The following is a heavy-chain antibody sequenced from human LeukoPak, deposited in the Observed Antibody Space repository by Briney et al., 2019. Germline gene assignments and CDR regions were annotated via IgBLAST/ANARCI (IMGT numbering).Heavy chain of an antibody. CDR3: ARALRGVYYDSSGYSY. CDR1: GYTFTSYV. V-gene: IGHV1-8*01. Sequence: ASVKVSCKASGYTFTSYVINWVRQATGQGLEWMGWMNPNSGNTGYAQKFQGRVTMTRNTSISTAYMELSSLRSEDTAVYYCARALRGVYYDSSGYSYWGQGTLVTVSS. D-gene: IGHD3-22*01. CDR2: MNPNSGNT. J-gene: IGHJ4*02.